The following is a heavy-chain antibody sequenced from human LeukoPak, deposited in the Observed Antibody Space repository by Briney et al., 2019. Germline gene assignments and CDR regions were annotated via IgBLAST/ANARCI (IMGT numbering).Heavy chain of an antibody. J-gene: IGHJ5*02. D-gene: IGHD3-10*01. CDR3: ARGHQSLVSMIRGVISWLDP. Sequence: SETLSLTCSVSGGSISSYYWSWIRQPPGKGLEWIGYIYYSGSTNYNPSLKSRVTISVDTSKNQFSLKLSSVTAADTAVCYCARGHQSLVSMIRGVISWLDPWGQGTLVTVSS. CDR1: GGSISSYY. CDR2: IYYSGST. V-gene: IGHV4-59*08.